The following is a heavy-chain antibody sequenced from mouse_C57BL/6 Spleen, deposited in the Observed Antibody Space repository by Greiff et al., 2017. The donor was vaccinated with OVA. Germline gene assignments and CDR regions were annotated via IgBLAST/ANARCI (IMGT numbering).Heavy chain of an antibody. V-gene: IGHV1-76*01. CDR3: ARGSSRGFDY. J-gene: IGHJ2*01. CDR1: GYTFTDYY. Sequence: VKVVESGAELVRPGASVKLSCKASGYTFTDYYINWVKQRPGQGLEWIARIYPGSGNTYYNEKFKGKATLTAEKSSSTAYMQLSSLTSEDSAVYFCARGSSRGFDYWGQGTTLTVSS. CDR2: IYPGSGNT. D-gene: IGHD1-1*01.